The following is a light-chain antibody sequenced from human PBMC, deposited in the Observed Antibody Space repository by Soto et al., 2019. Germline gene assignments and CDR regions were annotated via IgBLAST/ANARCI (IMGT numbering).Light chain of an antibody. J-gene: IGKJ1*01. CDR2: GAS. CDR3: QKYGSSPWT. V-gene: IGKV3-20*01. Sequence: EIVLTQSPGTLSLSPGERATLSCRASQSVSSSYLAWYQQKHGQAPRLLIYGASSRATGIPDRFSGSGSGTDFTLTISRLEPEDFAVYYCQKYGSSPWTFGQGTKVEIK. CDR1: QSVSSSY.